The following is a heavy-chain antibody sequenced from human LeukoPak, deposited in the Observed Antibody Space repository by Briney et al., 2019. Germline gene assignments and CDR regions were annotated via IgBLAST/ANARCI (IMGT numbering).Heavy chain of an antibody. D-gene: IGHD6-13*01. J-gene: IGHJ4*02. Sequence: GSLRLSCAASGFTFSSYSMNWVRQAPGKGLEWVSSISSSSSYIYYADSVKGRFTISRDNAKNSLYLQMNSLRAEDTAVYYCAISSSTLWNPFDYWGQGTLVTVSS. CDR2: ISSSSSYI. CDR1: GFTFSSYS. CDR3: AISSSTLWNPFDY. V-gene: IGHV3-21*01.